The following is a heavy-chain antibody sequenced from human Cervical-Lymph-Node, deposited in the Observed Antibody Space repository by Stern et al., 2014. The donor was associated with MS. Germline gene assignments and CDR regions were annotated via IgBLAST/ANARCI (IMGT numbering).Heavy chain of an antibody. J-gene: IGHJ4*02. V-gene: IGHV3-21*01. CDR1: GFTFSSYS. CDR2: ISSSSSYI. Sequence: EVQLVQSGGGLVKPGGSLRLSCAASGFTFSSYSMNWVRQAPGKGLEWVSSISSSSSYIYYADSVKGRFTISRDNAKNSLYLQMNSLRAEDTAVYYCARDRYYDSSGYPHFDYWGQGTLVTVSS. CDR3: ARDRYYDSSGYPHFDY. D-gene: IGHD3-22*01.